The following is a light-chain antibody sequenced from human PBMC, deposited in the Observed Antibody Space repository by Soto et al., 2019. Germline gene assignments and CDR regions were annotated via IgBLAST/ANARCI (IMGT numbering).Light chain of an antibody. CDR3: QQYNNWGLS. V-gene: IGKV3D-15*01. J-gene: IGKJ4*01. Sequence: IVLTQSPATLPVSPGERVTLSCRASENVGTTLAWYQQRPGQPPRLLIYGSSTRATGISATFSGSGSRTEFTLTISSLKSEDPEVFYCQQYNNWGLSFGGGTRVEIK. CDR2: GSS. CDR1: ENVGTT.